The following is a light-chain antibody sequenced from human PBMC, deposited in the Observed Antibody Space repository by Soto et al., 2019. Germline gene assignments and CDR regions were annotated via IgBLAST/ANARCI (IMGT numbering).Light chain of an antibody. J-gene: IGKJ1*01. CDR2: DAS. CDR1: QSIGIW. V-gene: IGKV1-5*01. CDR3: QQYNSYSPT. Sequence: DIEMTQSPATLATSLGDRVTITCRASQSIGIWLAWYQQKPGKAPNLLIYDASSLGSGVPSRFRGSGSGTEFTLTISSLQPDDFATYYCQQYNSYSPTFGQGTKVDIK.